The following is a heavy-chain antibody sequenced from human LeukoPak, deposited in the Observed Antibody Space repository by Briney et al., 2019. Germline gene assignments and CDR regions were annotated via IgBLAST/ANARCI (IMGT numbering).Heavy chain of an antibody. CDR3: ARGSDGYYTKYYFDY. CDR2: IYYSGST. Sequence: SETLSLTCTVSGGSISSYYWSWIRQPPGKGLEWIGYIYYSGSTNYTPSLKSRVTIPVDTSKNQFSLKLSSVTAADTAVYYCARGSDGYYTKYYFDYWGQGTLVTVSS. CDR1: GGSISSYY. J-gene: IGHJ4*02. V-gene: IGHV4-59*01. D-gene: IGHD3-3*01.